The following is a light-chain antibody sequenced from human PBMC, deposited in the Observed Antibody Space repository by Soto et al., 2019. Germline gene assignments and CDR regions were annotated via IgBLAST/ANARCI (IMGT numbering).Light chain of an antibody. CDR3: QQSYRAVT. CDR2: AAS. Sequence: DIQMTQSPSSLSASVGDRISITCRASQSVSSYLNWYQQKPGKAPRLLIYAASHLQTGVPSRFRGTGSATHFTLTINSLQPEDFATYYCQQSYRAVTFGQGTRLEIK. J-gene: IGKJ5*01. V-gene: IGKV1-39*01. CDR1: QSVSSY.